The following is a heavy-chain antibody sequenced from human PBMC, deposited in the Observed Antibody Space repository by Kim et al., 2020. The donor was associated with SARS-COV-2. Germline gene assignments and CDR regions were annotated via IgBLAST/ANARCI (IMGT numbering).Heavy chain of an antibody. D-gene: IGHD3-3*01. CDR2: IYYSGST. V-gene: IGHV4-31*03. CDR1: GGSISSGGYY. Sequence: SETLSLTCTVSGGSISSGGYYWSWIRQHPGKGLEWIGYIYYSGSTYYNPSLKSRVTISVDTSKNQFSLKLSSVTAADTAVYYCARAHRTIFGEVEYMDVWGQGTTVTVSS. J-gene: IGHJ6*02. CDR3: ARAHRTIFGEVEYMDV.